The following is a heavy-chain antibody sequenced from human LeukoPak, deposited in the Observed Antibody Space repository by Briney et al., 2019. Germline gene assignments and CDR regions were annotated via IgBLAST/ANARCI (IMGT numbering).Heavy chain of an antibody. CDR3: GRFGYVAGIDL. Sequence: HPGGSLRLSCAASGFSFNSYLMTWVRQPPGRGLEWVANIDPAGTDTYYVDPVKGRFTISRDNAKNLVYLQMNTLRAEDTAVYSCGRFGYVAGIDLWGQGTLVTVSS. J-gene: IGHJ4*02. D-gene: IGHD6-19*01. V-gene: IGHV3-7*01. CDR2: IDPAGTDT. CDR1: GFSFNSYL.